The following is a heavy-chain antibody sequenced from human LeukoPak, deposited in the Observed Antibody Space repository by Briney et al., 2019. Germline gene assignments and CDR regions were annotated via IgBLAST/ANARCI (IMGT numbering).Heavy chain of an antibody. D-gene: IGHD6-6*01. V-gene: IGHV5-51*01. Sequence: GESLKISCKGSGYSFTNYWIGWVRQMPGKGLEWMGIIYPGDSDTRYSPSFQGQVTISADKSISTASLQWNNLKASDTAMYYCARISSSSADWTYYFDYWGQGTLVTVSS. CDR1: GYSFTNYW. J-gene: IGHJ4*02. CDR3: ARISSSSADWTYYFDY. CDR2: IYPGDSDT.